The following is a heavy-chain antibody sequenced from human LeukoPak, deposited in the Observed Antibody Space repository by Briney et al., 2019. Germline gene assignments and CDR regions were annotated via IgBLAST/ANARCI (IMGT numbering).Heavy chain of an antibody. CDR2: IKQDGSEK. J-gene: IGHJ4*02. CDR1: GFTFSTYW. V-gene: IGHV3-7*01. Sequence: GGSLRLSCAASGFTFSTYWMTWVRQAPGKGLGWVANIKQDGSEKTYVDSVRGRFTISRDNAKNSLYLQMNSLRAEDTAIYYCARGLVAMLRGVMGYWGQGTLVTVSS. D-gene: IGHD3-10*01. CDR3: ARGLVAMLRGVMGY.